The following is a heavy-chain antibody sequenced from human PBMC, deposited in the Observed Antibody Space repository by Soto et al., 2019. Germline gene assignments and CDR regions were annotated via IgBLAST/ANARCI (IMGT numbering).Heavy chain of an antibody. V-gene: IGHV4-31*03. CDR1: GGSISSGGYY. CDR3: ARVYGWGVGWFAP. J-gene: IGHJ5*02. Sequence: SETLSLTCTVSGGSISSGGYYWSWIRQHPGKGLEWIGYIYYSGSTYYNPSLKSRVTISVDTSKNQFSLKLSSVTAADTAVYYCARVYGWGVGWFAPGGRGPLVTVSS. D-gene: IGHD3-10*01. CDR2: IYYSGST.